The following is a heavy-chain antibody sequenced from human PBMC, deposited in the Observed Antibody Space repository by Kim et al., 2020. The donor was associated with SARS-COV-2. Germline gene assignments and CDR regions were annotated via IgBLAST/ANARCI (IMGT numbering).Heavy chain of an antibody. D-gene: IGHD2-21*01. CDR2: IYSGGST. Sequence: GGSLRLSCAASGFTVSSNYMSWVRQAPGKGLEWVSVIYSGGSTYYADSVKGRFTISRDNSKNTLYLKMNRLRAEDTAVYYCASYCGGDCYPPKYYYFYYGMGVWGQGTTVPVSS. CDR1: GFTVSSNY. J-gene: IGHJ6*02. CDR3: ASYCGGDCYPPKYYYFYYGMGV. V-gene: IGHV3-53*01.